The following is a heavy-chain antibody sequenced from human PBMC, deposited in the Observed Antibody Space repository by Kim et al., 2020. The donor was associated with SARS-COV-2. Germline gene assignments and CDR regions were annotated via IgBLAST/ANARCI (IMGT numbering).Heavy chain of an antibody. Sequence: VKGRFTISRDNSKNTLYLQMSSRRAEDTAVYYCGKEGYCSSTSCYNGMDVWGQGTTVTVSS. CDR3: GKEGYCSSTSCYNGMDV. D-gene: IGHD2-2*02. J-gene: IGHJ6*02. V-gene: IGHV3-64D*06.